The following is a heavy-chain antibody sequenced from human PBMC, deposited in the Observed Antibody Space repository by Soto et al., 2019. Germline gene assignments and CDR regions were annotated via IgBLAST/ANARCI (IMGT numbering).Heavy chain of an antibody. CDR3: ARGSMVRGVNSYYYYGMDV. D-gene: IGHD3-10*01. J-gene: IGHJ6*02. CDR2: INPNSGGT. Sequence: ASVKVSCKASGYTFTGYYMHWGRQAPGQRLEWMGWINPNSGGTNYAQKFQGWVTMTRDTSISTAYMELSRLRSDDTAVYYCARGSMVRGVNSYYYYGMDVWGQGTTVTVSS. V-gene: IGHV1-2*04. CDR1: GYTFTGYY.